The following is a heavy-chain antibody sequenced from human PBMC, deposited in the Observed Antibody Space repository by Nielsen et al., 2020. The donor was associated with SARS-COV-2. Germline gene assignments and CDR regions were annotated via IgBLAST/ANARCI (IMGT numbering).Heavy chain of an antibody. CDR2: ISASSGNT. J-gene: IGHJ4*02. Sequence: ASVKVSCKASGYTFTNYGITWVRQAPGQGLEILGWISASSGNTNYVPKLLGRVTMTTDTSTSTAYIELRSLTYADTAVYYCARDLWWELPDFWGQGTLVTVSS. CDR3: ARDLWWELPDF. V-gene: IGHV1-18*01. D-gene: IGHD1-26*01. CDR1: GYTFTNYG.